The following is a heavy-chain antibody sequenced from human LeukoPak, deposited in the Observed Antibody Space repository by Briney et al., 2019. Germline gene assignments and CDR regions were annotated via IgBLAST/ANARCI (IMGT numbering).Heavy chain of an antibody. CDR1: GDSISIYY. CDR3: ARDRELGY. D-gene: IGHD3-10*01. CDR2: IYNSGST. J-gene: IGHJ4*02. V-gene: IGHV4-59*01. Sequence: KSSETLSLTCSVSGDSISIYYWSWIRQPPGKGLEWIGYIYNSGSTNYIPSLKSRVTISVDTSKNQFSLKLTSVTAADTAVYYCARDRELGYWGQGTLVTDSS.